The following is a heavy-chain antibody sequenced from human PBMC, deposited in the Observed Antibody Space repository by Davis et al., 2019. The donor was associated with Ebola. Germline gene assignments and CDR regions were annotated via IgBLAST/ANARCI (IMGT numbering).Heavy chain of an antibody. V-gene: IGHV3-30*04. CDR2: ISYDGSNK. J-gene: IGHJ2*01. CDR1: GFTFSRYA. CDR3: AGEQWHSRDYWYFDL. D-gene: IGHD2-8*01. Sequence: PGGSLRLSCAASGFTFSRYAMHWVRQAPGKGLEWVAVISYDGSNKYYADSVKGRFTISRDNSKNTLYLQMNSLRAEDTAVYYCAGEQWHSRDYWYFDLWGRGTLVTVSS.